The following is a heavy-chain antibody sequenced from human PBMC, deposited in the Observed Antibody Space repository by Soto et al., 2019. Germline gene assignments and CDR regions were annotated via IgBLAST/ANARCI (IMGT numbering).Heavy chain of an antibody. V-gene: IGHV5-51*01. J-gene: IGHJ6*02. CDR3: ARLTYSSSVVDYYYCMDV. D-gene: IGHD6-6*01. CDR2: IYPGDSDT. CDR1: GYSFTSYW. Sequence: GESLKISCKGSGYSFTSYWIGWVRQMPGKGLEWMGIIYPGDSDTRYSPSFQGQVTISADKSISTAYLQWSSLKASDTAMYYCARLTYSSSVVDYYYCMDVWGQGTTVTVSS.